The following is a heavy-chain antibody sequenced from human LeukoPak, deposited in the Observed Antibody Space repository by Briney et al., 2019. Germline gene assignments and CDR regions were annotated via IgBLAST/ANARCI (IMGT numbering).Heavy chain of an antibody. Sequence: MASETLSLTCTTSGVSISRFYWSWVRQPPGKGLEWIGNIYNGVPTFFNPSLKSRVTISVDTSRRQFSLELASVTAADTAVYYCVRTTGWPGFDYWGQGILVTVSS. D-gene: IGHD1-14*01. J-gene: IGHJ4*02. V-gene: IGHV4-4*09. CDR3: VRTTGWPGFDY. CDR2: IYNGVPT. CDR1: GVSISRFY.